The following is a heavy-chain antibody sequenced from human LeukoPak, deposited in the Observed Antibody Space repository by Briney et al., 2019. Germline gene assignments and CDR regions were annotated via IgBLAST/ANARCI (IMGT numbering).Heavy chain of an antibody. J-gene: IGHJ4*02. D-gene: IGHD6-13*01. Sequence: GRSLGLSCAASGFTFSSYGMHWVRQAPGKGLEWVAVISYDGSNKYYADSVKGRFTISRDNSKNTLYLQMNSLRAEDTAVYYCAKDSIAAAGGFDYWGQGTLVTVSS. CDR3: AKDSIAAAGGFDY. CDR2: ISYDGSNK. V-gene: IGHV3-30*18. CDR1: GFTFSSYG.